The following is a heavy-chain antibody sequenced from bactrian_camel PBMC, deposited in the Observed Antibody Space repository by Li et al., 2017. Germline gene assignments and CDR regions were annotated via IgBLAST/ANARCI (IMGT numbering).Heavy chain of an antibody. CDR1: ASTYYSNC. CDR3: AVGSGLAIATMTSAYRY. V-gene: IGHV3S53*01. CDR2: IDNHGSV. D-gene: IGHD4*01. Sequence: HVQLVESGGGSVQPGGSLRLSCVTSASTYYSNCMAWFRQAPGKEREVVATIDNHGSVSFQRSVLGRFTISKDNAKNTLYLEMNSLKPEDTATYYCAVGSGLAIATMTSAYRYRGQGTQVTVS. J-gene: IGHJ4*01.